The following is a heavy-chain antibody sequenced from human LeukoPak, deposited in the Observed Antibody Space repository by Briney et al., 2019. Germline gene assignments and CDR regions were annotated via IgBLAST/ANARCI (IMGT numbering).Heavy chain of an antibody. J-gene: IGHJ3*02. CDR2: MNPNSGNT. D-gene: IGHD2-15*01. Sequence: ASVKVSCKASGYSFTSYNINWVRQATGQGLEWMGWMNPNSGNTAYAQKFQGRITMTRNTSINTAYMELSRLRSDDTAVYYCARYTWYAFDIWGQGTMVTVSS. CDR1: GYSFTSYN. V-gene: IGHV1-8*01. CDR3: ARYTWYAFDI.